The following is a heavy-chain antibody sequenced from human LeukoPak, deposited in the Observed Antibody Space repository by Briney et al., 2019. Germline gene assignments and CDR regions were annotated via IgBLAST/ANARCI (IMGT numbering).Heavy chain of an antibody. D-gene: IGHD4-23*01. V-gene: IGHV3-11*01. CDR1: GFTFSDYY. CDR3: ARDRGNSDPGDWFDS. Sequence: GSLRLSCAVSGFTFSDYYMSWIRQAPVKGLEWVSYISGSGSTVYYAASVRGRFTISRDNAQNSLFLQMNSLRAEDTAVYYCARDRGNSDPGDWFDSWGQGTLVTVSS. J-gene: IGHJ5*01. CDR2: ISGSGSTV.